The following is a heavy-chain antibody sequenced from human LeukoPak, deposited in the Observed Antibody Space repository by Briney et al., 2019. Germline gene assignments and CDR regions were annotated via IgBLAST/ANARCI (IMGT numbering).Heavy chain of an antibody. V-gene: IGHV1-69*04. Sequence: ASVKVSFKASGGTFSSYSVSWVRQAPGQGREWMGRIMPILGIANSAQKFQGRVTITADKSTSKAYMELSSLRSEDTAVYYCAREYSPYNFDYWGQGTLVTVSS. CDR3: AREYSPYNFDY. CDR2: IMPILGIA. J-gene: IGHJ4*02. D-gene: IGHD6-13*01. CDR1: GGTFSSYS.